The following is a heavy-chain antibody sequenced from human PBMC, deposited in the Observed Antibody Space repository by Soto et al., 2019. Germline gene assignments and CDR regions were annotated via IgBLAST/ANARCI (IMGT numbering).Heavy chain of an antibody. CDR2: ISGSNSNT. V-gene: IGHV3-11*03. Sequence: GGSLRLSCEASGFTFSDYYMSWIRQAPGKGLEWISYISGSNSNTNYADSVKGRFTISRDNAENSLYLQLNRLRVEDTAVYYCARPGGAMHRPYYFDSWGQGTLVTVS. CDR3: ARPGGAMHRPYYFDS. D-gene: IGHD2-8*02. CDR1: GFTFSDYY. J-gene: IGHJ4*01.